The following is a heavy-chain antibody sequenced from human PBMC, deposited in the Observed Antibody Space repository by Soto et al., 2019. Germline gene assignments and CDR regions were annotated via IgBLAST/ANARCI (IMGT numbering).Heavy chain of an antibody. CDR3: ARTGSYYDILTGYYSIYYGMDV. Sequence: QVQLVQSGAEVKKPGASVKVSCKASGYTFTSYGISWVRQAPGQGLEWMGWISAYNGNTNYAQKLQGRVTMTTDTSTSTDYMELRSLRSDDTAVYYCARTGSYYDILTGYYSIYYGMDVWGQGTTVTVSS. D-gene: IGHD3-9*01. J-gene: IGHJ6*02. CDR2: ISAYNGNT. CDR1: GYTFTSYG. V-gene: IGHV1-18*04.